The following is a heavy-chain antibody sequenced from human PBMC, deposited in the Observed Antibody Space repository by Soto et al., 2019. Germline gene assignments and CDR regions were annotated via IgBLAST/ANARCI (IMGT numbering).Heavy chain of an antibody. J-gene: IGHJ5*02. CDR3: ARVIAAAGTLIDP. V-gene: IGHV4-59*01. D-gene: IGHD6-13*01. CDR2: IYYSGST. Sequence: SETLSLTCTVSGGSISSYYWSWIRQPPGKGLEWIGYIYYSGSTNYNPSLKSRVTISVDTSKNQFSLKLSSVTAADTAVYYCARVIAAAGTLIDPGGQGTLVTVSS. CDR1: GGSISSYY.